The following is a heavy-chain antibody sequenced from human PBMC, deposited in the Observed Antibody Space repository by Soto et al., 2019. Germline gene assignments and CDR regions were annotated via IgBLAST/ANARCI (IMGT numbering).Heavy chain of an antibody. CDR1: GGSFSDFY. CDR2: INNIGYT. CDR3: GPSGEVDPRGY. Sequence: QVQLQQWGAGLLKPSETLSLTCAVSGGSFSDFYWTWIRQLPGKGLEWIGEINNIGYTNYNPSLESQVAIAVDTYKNQFSLNMRSLNAADTAVYDCGPSGEVDPRGYWGQGTLVTVSS. V-gene: IGHV4-34*02. J-gene: IGHJ4*02. D-gene: IGHD3-10*01.